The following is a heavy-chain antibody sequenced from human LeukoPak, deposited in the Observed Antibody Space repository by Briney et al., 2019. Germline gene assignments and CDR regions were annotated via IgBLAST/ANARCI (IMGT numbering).Heavy chain of an antibody. Sequence: SETLSLTCAVYGGSFSGYYWSWIRQPPGKGLEWIGEINHSGSTNYNPSLKSRVTISVDTSKNQFSLKLTSVTAADTAVYYCARHSYGDYVLEYWGQGTLVTVSS. CDR3: ARHSYGDYVLEY. CDR2: INHSGST. J-gene: IGHJ4*02. CDR1: GGSFSGYY. D-gene: IGHD4-17*01. V-gene: IGHV4-34*01.